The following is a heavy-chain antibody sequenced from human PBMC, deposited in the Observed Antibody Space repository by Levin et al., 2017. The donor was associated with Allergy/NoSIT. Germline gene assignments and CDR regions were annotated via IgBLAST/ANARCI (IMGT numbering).Heavy chain of an antibody. Sequence: PSETLSLTCTVSGGSISSYYWSWIRQPPGKGLEWIGYIYYSGSTNYNPSLKSRVTISVDTSKNQFSLKLSSVTAADTAVYYCARIAAPINWFDPWGQGTLVTVSS. CDR2: IYYSGST. CDR1: GGSISSYY. V-gene: IGHV4-59*01. D-gene: IGHD6-13*01. J-gene: IGHJ5*02. CDR3: ARIAAPINWFDP.